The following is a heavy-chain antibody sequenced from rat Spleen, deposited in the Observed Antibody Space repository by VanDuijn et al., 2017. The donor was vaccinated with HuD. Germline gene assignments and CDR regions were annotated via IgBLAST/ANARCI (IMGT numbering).Heavy chain of an antibody. CDR2: ISSDGGRD. V-gene: IGHV5-29*01. Sequence: EVQLVESDGGLVQPGRSLKLSCAASGFTFSDYYMAWVRQAPTKGLEWVATISSDGGRDFYRDSVKGRFTISRDNARSSLYLQMDSLRSGDTATYCCARHEYNANLDYWGQGVMVTVSS. CDR3: ARHEYNANLDY. J-gene: IGHJ2*01. D-gene: IGHD1-4*01. CDR1: GFTFSDYY.